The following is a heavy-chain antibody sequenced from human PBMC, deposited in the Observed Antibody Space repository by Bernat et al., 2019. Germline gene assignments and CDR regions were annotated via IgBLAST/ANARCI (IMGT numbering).Heavy chain of an antibody. CDR3: ARQVVAATFDY. V-gene: IGHV4-39*01. CDR2: IYYSGNT. CDR1: GGSISSSSYY. D-gene: IGHD2-15*01. Sequence: QLQLQESGPGLVKPSETLSLTCTVSGGSISSSSYYWGWIRQPPGKGLEWIGSIYYSGNTYYNPSLKSRVTISVDTSKNQFSLKLSSVTAADTAVYYCARQVVAATFDYWGQGTLVTVSS. J-gene: IGHJ4*02.